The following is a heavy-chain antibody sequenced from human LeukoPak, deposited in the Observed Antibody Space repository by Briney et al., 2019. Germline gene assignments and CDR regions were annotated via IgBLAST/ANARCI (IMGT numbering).Heavy chain of an antibody. Sequence: GGSLRLSCAASGFIFSDYYMSWIRQAPAKGLEWVSYISSGGSTIYYADSVKGRFTISRDNAKNSLYLQMNSLRAEDTAVYYCARISYSGSYRFDPWGQGTLVTVSS. J-gene: IGHJ5*02. CDR2: ISSGGSTI. D-gene: IGHD1-26*01. V-gene: IGHV3-11*04. CDR3: ARISYSGSYRFDP. CDR1: GFIFSDYY.